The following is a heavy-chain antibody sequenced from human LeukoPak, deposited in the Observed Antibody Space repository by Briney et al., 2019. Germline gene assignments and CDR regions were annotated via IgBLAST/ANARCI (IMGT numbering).Heavy chain of an antibody. Sequence: SETLSLTCTVSGYSISTGYYWGSIRQSPEKGLEWIGSIFHSGTTYYNPSLKSRVTLSVDTSKNQFSLRLSSVTAADTAVYFSAKSIASAGTNSCYYMDVWGKGTTVTVSS. CDR1: GYSISTGYY. D-gene: IGHD6-13*01. J-gene: IGHJ6*03. V-gene: IGHV4-38-2*02. CDR3: AKSIASAGTNSCYYMDV. CDR2: IFHSGTT.